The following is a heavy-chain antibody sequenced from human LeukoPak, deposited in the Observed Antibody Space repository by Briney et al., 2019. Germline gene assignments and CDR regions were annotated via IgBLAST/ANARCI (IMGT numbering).Heavy chain of an antibody. V-gene: IGHV1-69*13. J-gene: IGHJ5*02. CDR3: ARPAGSPHSWFDP. Sequence: ASVTVSCKDSGGTFSSYAISWVRQAPGQGLEWMGGIIPIFGTAHYAQKLQGRVTITADESTSTAYMVLSSLRSEDTAVYYCARPAGSPHSWFDPWGQGTLVTVSS. D-gene: IGHD1-14*01. CDR1: GGTFSSYA. CDR2: IIPIFGTA.